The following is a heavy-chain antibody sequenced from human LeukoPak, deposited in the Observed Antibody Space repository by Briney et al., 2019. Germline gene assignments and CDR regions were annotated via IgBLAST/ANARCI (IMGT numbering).Heavy chain of an antibody. V-gene: IGHV4-61*02. CDR3: ARGTSPRYCSSTSCSYFDY. CDR1: GGSISSGSYY. CDR2: IYTSGST. D-gene: IGHD2-2*01. Sequence: SETLSLTCTDSGGSISSGSYYWSWIRQPAGKGLGWIGRIYTSGSTNYNPSLKSRVTISVDTSKNQFSLKLSSVTAADTAVYYRARGTSPRYCSSTSCSYFDYWGQGTLVTVSS. J-gene: IGHJ4*02.